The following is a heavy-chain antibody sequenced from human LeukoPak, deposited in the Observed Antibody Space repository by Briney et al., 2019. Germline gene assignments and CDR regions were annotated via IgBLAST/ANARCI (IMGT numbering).Heavy chain of an antibody. CDR2: IYSGGST. CDR3: ARDTGNYSGVGVYYYMDV. CDR1: GFTVSSNY. D-gene: IGHD4-11*01. J-gene: IGHJ6*03. V-gene: IGHV3-53*01. Sequence: GGSLRLSCAASGFTVSSNYMSWVRQAPGKGLVWVSVIYSGGSTYYADSVKGRFTISRDNSKNTLYLQMDSLGAEDTAVYYCARDTGNYSGVGVYYYMDVWGKGTTVTVSS.